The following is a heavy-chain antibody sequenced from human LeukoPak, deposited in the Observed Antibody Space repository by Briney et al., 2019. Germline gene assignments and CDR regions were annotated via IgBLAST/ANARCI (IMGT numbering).Heavy chain of an antibody. J-gene: IGHJ4*02. CDR3: ARADCSGGYCYFFDY. Sequence: SETLSLTCTVSGDSMSTYYWNWLRQSAGKGLEWFGRIYTTGSTTYNPSLKNRVTLSVDTSKNHFSLRLSSVTAADTAVYYCARADCSGGYCYFFDYWGQGTLVTVSS. CDR2: IYTTGST. V-gene: IGHV4-4*07. D-gene: IGHD2-15*01. CDR1: GDSMSTYY.